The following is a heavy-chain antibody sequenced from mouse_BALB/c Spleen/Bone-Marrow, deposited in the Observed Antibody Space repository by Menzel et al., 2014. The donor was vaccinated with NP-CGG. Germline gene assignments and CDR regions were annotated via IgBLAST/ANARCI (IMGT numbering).Heavy chain of an antibody. CDR3: ARVKLWSYAMDY. J-gene: IGHJ4*01. V-gene: IGHV14-3*02. CDR2: IDPANGNT. D-gene: IGHD1-1*02. CDR1: GFNIKDTY. Sequence: EVKVEESGAELVKPGASVKLSCTASGFNIKDTYMHWVKQRPEQGLEWIGRIDPANGNTKYDPKFQGKATITADTSSNTAYLQLSSLTSEDTAVYYCARVKLWSYAMDYRGQGTSVTVTS.